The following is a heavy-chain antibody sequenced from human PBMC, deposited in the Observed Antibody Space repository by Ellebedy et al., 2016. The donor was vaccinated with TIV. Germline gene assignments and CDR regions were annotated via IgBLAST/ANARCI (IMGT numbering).Heavy chain of an antibody. D-gene: IGHD2-8*02. CDR2: IWSDGSNK. V-gene: IGHV3-33*01. J-gene: IGHJ4*02. CDR1: GFTFSNYG. CDR3: ARLGSYWSLDS. Sequence: GGSLRLSCAASGFTFSNYGMDWVRQAPGKGLEWVAVIWSDGSNKYYADSVKGRFTVSRDQSQNTLYLQMNSLGAEDTAVYYCARLGSYWSLDSWGQGTLVTVSS.